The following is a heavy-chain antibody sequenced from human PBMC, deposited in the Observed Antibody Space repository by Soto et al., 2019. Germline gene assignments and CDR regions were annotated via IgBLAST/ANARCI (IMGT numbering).Heavy chain of an antibody. CDR3: ARVYNYYYGMDV. CDR2: ISSSSSTI. J-gene: IGHJ6*02. D-gene: IGHD3-10*01. Sequence: GGSLRLSCAASGFSFSSYSMNWFRQAPGKGLEWVSYISSSSSTIYYADSVKGRFTISRDNAKNSLYLQMNSLRDEDTAVYYCARVYNYYYGMDVWGQGTTVTVSS. V-gene: IGHV3-48*02. CDR1: GFSFSSYS.